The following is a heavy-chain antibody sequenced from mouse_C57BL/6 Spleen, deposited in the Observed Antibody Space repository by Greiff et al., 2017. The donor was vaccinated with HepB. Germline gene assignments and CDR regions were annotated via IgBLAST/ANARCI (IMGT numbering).Heavy chain of an antibody. D-gene: IGHD3-1*01. Sequence: VESGGGLVQPGGSLKLPCAASGFTFSDYYLYWVRQTPEKGLEWVAYISNGGGSTYYPDTVKGRFTISRDNAKNTLYLQMSRLKSEDTAMYYCARHRGYYLDYWGQGTTLTVSS. CDR2: ISNGGGST. CDR3: ARHRGYYLDY. V-gene: IGHV5-12*01. J-gene: IGHJ2*01. CDR1: GFTFSDYY.